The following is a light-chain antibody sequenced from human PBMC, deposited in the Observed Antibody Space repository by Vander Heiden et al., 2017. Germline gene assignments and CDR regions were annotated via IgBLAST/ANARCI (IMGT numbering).Light chain of an antibody. CDR2: SAS. CDR3: LRRDSTPWT. J-gene: IGKJ1*01. Sequence: DIQMTQSPSSLSASVGDRVIITCRASQRISSYLIWYQQKPGKAPKLLIYSASSLQSGVPSRFSGSRSGTDFTLTIIRLQPEDFATYYCLRRDSTPWTFGQGTKVEIK. CDR1: QRISSY. V-gene: IGKV1-39*01.